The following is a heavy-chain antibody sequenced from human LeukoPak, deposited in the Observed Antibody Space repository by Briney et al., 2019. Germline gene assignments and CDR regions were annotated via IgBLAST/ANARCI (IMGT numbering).Heavy chain of an antibody. D-gene: IGHD3-10*01. Sequence: SETLSLTCAVYGGSFSGYYWSWIRQPPGKGLEWIGEINHSGSTNYNPSLKSRVTISVDTSKSQFSLKVSSVTAADTGVYYCARGRGNDNWGQGTLVTVSS. J-gene: IGHJ4*02. V-gene: IGHV4-34*01. CDR1: GGSFSGYY. CDR3: ARGRGNDN. CDR2: INHSGST.